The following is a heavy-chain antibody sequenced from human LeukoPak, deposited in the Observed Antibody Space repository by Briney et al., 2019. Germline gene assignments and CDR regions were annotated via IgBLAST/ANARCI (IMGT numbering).Heavy chain of an antibody. CDR2: IYPGDSDT. Sequence: GESLKISCKGSGYSFTNYWIGWVRQMPGKGLEWMGIIYPGDSDTRYSPSFQGQVTISADKSISTAYLQWSSLKAPDTAMYYCARRRNQGGSFLGVFDPWGQGTLVTVSS. CDR1: GYSFTNYW. CDR3: ARRRNQGGSFLGVFDP. J-gene: IGHJ5*02. D-gene: IGHD1-26*01. V-gene: IGHV5-51*01.